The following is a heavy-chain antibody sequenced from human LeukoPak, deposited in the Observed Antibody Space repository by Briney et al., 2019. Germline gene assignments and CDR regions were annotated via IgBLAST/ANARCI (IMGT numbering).Heavy chain of an antibody. V-gene: IGHV4-38-2*02. J-gene: IGHJ4*02. CDR1: GYSISSGYY. D-gene: IGHD3-22*01. CDR2: IYHSGST. Sequence: SETLSLTCTVSGYSISSGYYWGWIRQPPGKGLEWIGSIYHSGSTYYNPSLKSRVTISVDTSKNQFSLKLSSVTAADTAVYYCARTAYYYDSLTFDYWGQGTLVTVSS. CDR3: ARTAYYYDSLTFDY.